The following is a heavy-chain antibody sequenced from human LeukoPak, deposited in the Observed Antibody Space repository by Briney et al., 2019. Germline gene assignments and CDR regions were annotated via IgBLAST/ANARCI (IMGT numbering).Heavy chain of an antibody. CDR2: IYYSGST. D-gene: IGHD2-2*01. J-gene: IGHJ4*02. V-gene: IGHV4-39*01. CDR1: GGSISSSSYY. Sequence: SETLSLTYTVCGGSISSSSYYWGWIRHPPGKGLEWIGSIYYSGSTYYNPSLKSRVTISVDTSKNQFSLKLSSVTAADTAVYYCARQLGYCSSTSCYADKVDYWGQGTLVTVSS. CDR3: ARQLGYCSSTSCYADKVDY.